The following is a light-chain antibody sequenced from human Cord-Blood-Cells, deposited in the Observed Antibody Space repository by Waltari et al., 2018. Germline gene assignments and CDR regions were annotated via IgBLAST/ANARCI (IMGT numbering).Light chain of an antibody. J-gene: IGLJ2*01. V-gene: IGLV2-14*01. CDR2: DVS. Sequence: QSALTQPASVSGSPGQSITISCTGTSRDVGGYNYSSWYQQHPGKAPKLMFYDVSNRRSGVANRVSGSKSGNTASLTISGLQAEDEADYYCSSYTSSSTLVVFGGGTKLTVL. CDR1: SRDVGGYNY. CDR3: SSYTSSSTLVV.